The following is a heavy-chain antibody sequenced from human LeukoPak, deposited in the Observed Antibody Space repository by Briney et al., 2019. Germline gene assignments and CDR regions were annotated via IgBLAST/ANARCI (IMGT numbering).Heavy chain of an antibody. CDR1: GFTFSSYA. D-gene: IGHD3-3*01. V-gene: IGHV3-23*01. J-gene: IGHJ4*02. CDR2: ISGSGGST. Sequence: GGSLRLSCAASGFTFSSYAMSWVRQAPGKGLEWVSAISGSGGSTYCADSVKGRFTISRDNSKNTLYLQMNSLRAEDTAVYYCARSLTIFGVAAYYFDYWGQGTLVTVSS. CDR3: ARSLTIFGVAAYYFDY.